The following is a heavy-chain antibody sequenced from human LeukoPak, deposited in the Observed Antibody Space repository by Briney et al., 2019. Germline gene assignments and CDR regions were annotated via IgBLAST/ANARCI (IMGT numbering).Heavy chain of an antibody. Sequence: SETLSLTCTVSGVSVSSGSYYWSWIRQPPGKGLEWIGYIYYSGSTNYNPSLKSRVTISVDTSKNQFSLKLSSVTAADTAVYYCARGSSYYDFWSGYPSLSYGMDVWGQGTTVTVSS. CDR1: GVSVSSGSYY. V-gene: IGHV4-61*01. D-gene: IGHD3-3*01. CDR3: ARGSSYYDFWSGYPSLSYGMDV. J-gene: IGHJ6*02. CDR2: IYYSGST.